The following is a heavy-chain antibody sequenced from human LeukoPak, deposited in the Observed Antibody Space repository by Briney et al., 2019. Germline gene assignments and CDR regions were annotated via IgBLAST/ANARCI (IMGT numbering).Heavy chain of an antibody. V-gene: IGHV1-8*01. J-gene: IGHJ3*02. CDR1: GYTFTSYD. Sequence: ASVKVSCKASGYTFTSYDINWVRQATGQGLEWMGWMNPNSGNTGYAQKFQGRVTITADKSTSTAYMELSSLRSEDTAVYYCAVTAYYYDSSGYPDAFDIWGQGTMVTVSS. CDR2: MNPNSGNT. CDR3: AVTAYYYDSSGYPDAFDI. D-gene: IGHD3-22*01.